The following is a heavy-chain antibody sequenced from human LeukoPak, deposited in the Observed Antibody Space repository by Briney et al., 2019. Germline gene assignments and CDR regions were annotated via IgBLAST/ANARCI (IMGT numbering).Heavy chain of an antibody. D-gene: IGHD4-17*01. CDR2: INPNSGGT. CDR3: ARGDYGDPPLNY. Sequence: ASVKVSCKASGYTFTGYYMHWVRQAPGQGLEWMGWINPNSGGTNYAQKFQGRVTMTRDTSISTAYMELSRLRFDDTAVYYCARGDYGDPPLNYWGQGTLVTVSS. V-gene: IGHV1-2*02. J-gene: IGHJ4*02. CDR1: GYTFTGYY.